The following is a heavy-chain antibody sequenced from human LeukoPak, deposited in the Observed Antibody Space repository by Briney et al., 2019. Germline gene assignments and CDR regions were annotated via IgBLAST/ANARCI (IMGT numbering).Heavy chain of an antibody. Sequence: SETLSLTCTVSGGSISSGSYYWSWIRQPAGKGLEWIGRIYTSGSTNYNPSLKSRVTISVDTSKNQFSLKLSSVTAADTAVYYCARAHPDYYDSSGYYPGRFDPWGQGTLVTVSS. V-gene: IGHV4-61*02. CDR3: ARAHPDYYDSSGYYPGRFDP. CDR1: GGSISSGSYY. CDR2: IYTSGST. J-gene: IGHJ5*02. D-gene: IGHD3-22*01.